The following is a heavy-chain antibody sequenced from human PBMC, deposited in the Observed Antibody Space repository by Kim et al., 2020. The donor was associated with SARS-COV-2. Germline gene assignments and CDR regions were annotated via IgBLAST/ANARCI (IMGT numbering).Heavy chain of an antibody. V-gene: IGHV3-7*01. CDR3: ATYYDGNAYYQFAF. Sequence: YVDSMKRRFPVSRDNAKISLYLQMSSLRAEDTAMYFCATYYDGNAYYQFAFWGQGTLVTVSS. D-gene: IGHD3-22*01. J-gene: IGHJ4*02.